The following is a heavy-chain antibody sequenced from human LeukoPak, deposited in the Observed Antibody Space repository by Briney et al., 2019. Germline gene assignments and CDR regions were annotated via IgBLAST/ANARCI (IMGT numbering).Heavy chain of an antibody. CDR2: IYRGGSA. CDR1: GFSVSTND. V-gene: IGHV3-53*01. D-gene: IGHD5-24*01. J-gene: IGHJ2*01. CDR3: ASLLQGWWYFEL. Sequence: PGESLRLSCAASGFSVSTNDLSWGRQAPGKGLGWLSIIYRGGSAFYAGSVKGRFTISRDTYTNMLYLRMNSLRAEDTAVYYCASLLQGWWYFELWGRGTLVTVSS.